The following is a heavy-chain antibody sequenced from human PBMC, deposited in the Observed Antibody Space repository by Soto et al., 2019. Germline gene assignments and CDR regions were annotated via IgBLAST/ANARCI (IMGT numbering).Heavy chain of an antibody. CDR1: GYPFTSYG. CDR3: ARERIVASIHDAFER. Sequence: QGQLLQSGDEVKAPGASVRVSCRASGYPFTSYGISWVRQAPGQGLEWVAWISAYNGKRDTAKKFQGRVTMTLDTSTDTAHMDLGDLTSADTAVYYCARERIVASIHDAFERRGQGTKVTVSS. CDR2: ISAYNGKR. V-gene: IGHV1-18*01. J-gene: IGHJ3*02. D-gene: IGHD5-12*01.